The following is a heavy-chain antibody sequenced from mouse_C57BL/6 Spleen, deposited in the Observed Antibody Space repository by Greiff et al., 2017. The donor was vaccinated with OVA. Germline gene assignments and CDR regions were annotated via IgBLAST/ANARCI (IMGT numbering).Heavy chain of an antibody. CDR1: GYTFTSYW. Sequence: VQLQQPGAELVKPGASVTMSCKASGYTFTSYWITWVKQRPGQGLEWIGDIYPGSGSTNYNEKFKSKATLTVDTSSSTAYMQLSSLTSEDSAVYYCARSDYDYDYYAMDYWGQGTSVTVSS. V-gene: IGHV1-55*01. D-gene: IGHD2-4*01. CDR2: IYPGSGST. CDR3: ARSDYDYDYYAMDY. J-gene: IGHJ4*01.